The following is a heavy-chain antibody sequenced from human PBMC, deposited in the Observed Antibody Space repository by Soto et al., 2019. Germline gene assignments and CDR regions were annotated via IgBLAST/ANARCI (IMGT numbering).Heavy chain of an antibody. CDR3: TKDLGDSLSRGLTT. D-gene: IGHD3-10*01. CDR2: FDREDGET. V-gene: IGHV1-24*01. CDR1: GYTLTALA. J-gene: IGHJ4*02. Sequence: QVHLVQSGAAVKKAGASVKVSCKVSGYTLTALALQWVRQAPGKGLEWLGGFDREDGETIFAERFRNRVTMSEDSATDTAYMELRSLRPEDMALYYFTKDLGDSLSRGLTTRGQGSLVTVSS.